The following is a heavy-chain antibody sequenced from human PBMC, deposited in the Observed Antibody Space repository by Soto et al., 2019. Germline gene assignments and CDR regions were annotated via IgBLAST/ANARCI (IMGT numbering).Heavy chain of an antibody. D-gene: IGHD3-10*01. Sequence: GGSLRLSCAASGFTFSSYAMSWVRQAPGKGLEWVSVISGRGGSTYYADSVKGRFTISRDNSKNTLYLQMNSLRAEDTAIYYCAKDLSILTMDDGMDVWGEGTTVTVSS. CDR3: AKDLSILTMDDGMDV. CDR2: ISGRGGST. CDR1: GFTFSSYA. V-gene: IGHV3-23*01. J-gene: IGHJ6*04.